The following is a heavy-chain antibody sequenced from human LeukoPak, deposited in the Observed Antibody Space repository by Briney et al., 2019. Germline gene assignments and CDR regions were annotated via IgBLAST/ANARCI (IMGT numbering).Heavy chain of an antibody. D-gene: IGHD2-21*01. V-gene: IGHV4-4*07. CDR2: IYSSGNS. CDR1: GASISTYY. J-gene: IGHJ5*02. Sequence: KSSETLSLTCTVSGASISTYYWSWIRQPAGKGLEWIGRIYSSGNSDYNPSLRSRVTMSLDTSKKQFSLRLSSVIAADTAVYYCAREQALVGMYWLDPWGQGTLVTVSS. CDR3: AREQALVGMYWLDP.